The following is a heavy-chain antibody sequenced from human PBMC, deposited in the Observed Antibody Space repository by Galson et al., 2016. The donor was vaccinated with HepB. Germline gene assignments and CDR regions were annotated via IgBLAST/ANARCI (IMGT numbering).Heavy chain of an antibody. Sequence: SLRLSCAASGFAFGSHWMHWVRQVPGKGLVWVSRINSDGTISNYADSVKGRFTISRDNAKNTLYLQMNSLRVEDTAVYYCGGDHSVVLTTAYNWFDPWGQGTLVTVSS. V-gene: IGHV3-74*01. D-gene: IGHD4-23*01. CDR2: INSDGTIS. CDR3: GGDHSVVLTTAYNWFDP. CDR1: GFAFGSHW. J-gene: IGHJ5*02.